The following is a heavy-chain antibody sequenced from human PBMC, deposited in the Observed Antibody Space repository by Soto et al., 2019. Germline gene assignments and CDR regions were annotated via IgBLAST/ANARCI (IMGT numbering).Heavy chain of an antibody. CDR2: ISYDGSNK. J-gene: IGHJ3*01. D-gene: IGHD3-22*01. CDR3: ARDRGKYYYDSSGPLSR. V-gene: IGHV3-30-3*01. Sequence: QVQLVESGGGVVQPGRSLRLSCAASGFTFSSYAMHWVRQAPGKGLEWVAVISYDGSNKYYADSVKGRFTISRDNSKNTLYLQMNSLRAEDTAVYYCARDRGKYYYDSSGPLSRWGQGTMVTVSS. CDR1: GFTFSSYA.